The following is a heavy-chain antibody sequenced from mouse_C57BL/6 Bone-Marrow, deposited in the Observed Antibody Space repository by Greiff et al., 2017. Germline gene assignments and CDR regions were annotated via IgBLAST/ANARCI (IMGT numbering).Heavy chain of an antibody. J-gene: IGHJ3*01. D-gene: IGHD1-1*01. CDR2: IYPGDGDT. CDR1: GYAFSSSW. Sequence: QVQLQQSGPELVKPGASVKISCKASGYAFSSSWMNWVKQRPGKGLEWIGRIYPGDGDTNYNGKFKGKATLTADKSSSTAYMQLSSLTSEDSAVYFCARPLLLRYQSLFAYWGQGTLVTVSA. CDR3: ARPLLLRYQSLFAY. V-gene: IGHV1-82*01.